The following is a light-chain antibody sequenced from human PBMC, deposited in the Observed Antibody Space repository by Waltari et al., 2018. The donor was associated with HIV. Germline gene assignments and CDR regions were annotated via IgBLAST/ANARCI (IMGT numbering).Light chain of an antibody. J-gene: IGLJ3*02. CDR3: QTWDTGPWV. Sequence: QLILTQSPSASASLGASVKLTCTLSSGHSTYAIAWLQHQPEKGPRFVIKLNNDGSHTRGDGIPDRFSGSSSGAERYLTISSLQSEDEADYYCQTWDTGPWVFGGGTKLTVL. CDR2: LNNDGSH. CDR1: SGHSTYA. V-gene: IGLV4-69*01.